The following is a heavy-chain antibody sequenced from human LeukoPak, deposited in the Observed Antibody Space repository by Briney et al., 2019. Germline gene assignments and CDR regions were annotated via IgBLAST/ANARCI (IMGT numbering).Heavy chain of an antibody. D-gene: IGHD3-10*01. V-gene: IGHV1-18*01. CDR1: GYTFTSYG. Sequence: GASVKVSCKASGYTFTSYGISWVRQAPGQGLEGMGWISAYNGNTNYAQKLQGRVTMTTDTSTSTAYMELRSLRSDDTAVYYCARGSGGDYYYYYGMDVWGQGTTVTVSS. CDR2: ISAYNGNT. J-gene: IGHJ6*02. CDR3: ARGSGGDYYYYYGMDV.